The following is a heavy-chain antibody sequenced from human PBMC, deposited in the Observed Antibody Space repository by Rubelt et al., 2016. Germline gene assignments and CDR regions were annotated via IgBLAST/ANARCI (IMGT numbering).Heavy chain of an antibody. CDR1: GGSISSYY. CDR3: ARCRPSVGYYYGMDV. CDR2: IYYSGST. D-gene: IGHD4-23*01. Sequence: QVQLQESGPGLVKPSETLSLTCTVSGGSISSYYWSWIRQPPGKGLEWIGYIYYSGSTNYNPSLKCRVTISVDTSKNQLSLKLSSVTAADTAVYYCARCRPSVGYYYGMDVWGQGTTVTVSS. J-gene: IGHJ6*02. V-gene: IGHV4-59*08.